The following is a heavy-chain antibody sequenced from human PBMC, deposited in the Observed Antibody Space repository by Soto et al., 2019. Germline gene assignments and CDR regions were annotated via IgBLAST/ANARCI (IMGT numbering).Heavy chain of an antibody. D-gene: IGHD3-10*01. Sequence: GESLKISCKGSGYSFTSYWIGWVRQMPGKGLEWMGIIYPGDSDTRYSPSFQGQVTISADKSISTAYLQWSSLKASDPAMYYCATFYYYGSGSYDAFDIWGQGTMVTVSS. CDR3: ATFYYYGSGSYDAFDI. CDR1: GYSFTSYW. J-gene: IGHJ3*02. V-gene: IGHV5-51*01. CDR2: IYPGDSDT.